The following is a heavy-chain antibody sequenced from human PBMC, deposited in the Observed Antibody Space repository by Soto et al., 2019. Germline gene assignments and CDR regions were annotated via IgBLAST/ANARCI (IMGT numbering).Heavy chain of an antibody. CDR1: GFILSNYV. D-gene: IGHD2-21*01. CDR3: AREVLWSRYFDY. V-gene: IGHV3-30-3*01. Sequence: QVQLVESGGGVVQPGRSLRLSCAASGFILSNYVMYWVRQAPGKGLEWVAFMSYDGTTKYYADSVKGRFTISRDHSKNTLYLQMNNLRPEDTGVYYCAREVLWSRYFDYWGQGTLVTVSS. J-gene: IGHJ4*02. CDR2: MSYDGTTK.